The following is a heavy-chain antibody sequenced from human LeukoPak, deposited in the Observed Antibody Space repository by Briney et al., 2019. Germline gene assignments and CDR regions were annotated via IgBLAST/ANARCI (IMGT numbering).Heavy chain of an antibody. CDR1: GFSLINSD. J-gene: IGHJ3*01. V-gene: IGHV3-30*02. CDR3: AKEVTYCSSSSCNDAFDV. CDR2: VHYDGSEK. Sequence: PGGSLRLSCAASGFSLINSDMHWVRQAPGKGLEWVAFVHYDGSEKHYADSLKGRFTISRDNSKNTLYLQMNSLRGEDTAVYYCAKEVTYCSSSSCNDAFDVWGRGTMVNVSS. D-gene: IGHD2-2*01.